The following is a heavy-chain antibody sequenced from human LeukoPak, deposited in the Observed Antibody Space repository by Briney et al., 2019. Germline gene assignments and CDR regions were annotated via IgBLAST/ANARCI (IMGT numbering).Heavy chain of an antibody. CDR2: INHSGST. CDR1: GGSFSGYY. V-gene: IGHV4-34*01. D-gene: IGHD1-1*01. CDR3: ARLGTHGSFDY. J-gene: IGHJ4*02. Sequence: SETLSLTCAVYGGSFSGYYWSWIRQPPGKGLEWIGEINHSGSTNYNPSLKSRVTISVDTSKNQFSLKLSSVTAADTAVYYCARLGTHGSFDYWGQGTLVTVSS.